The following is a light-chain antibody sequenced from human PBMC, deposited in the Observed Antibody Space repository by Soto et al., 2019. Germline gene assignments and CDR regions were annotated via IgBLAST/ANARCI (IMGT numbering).Light chain of an antibody. CDR1: QSVSSRH. CDR2: GAS. V-gene: IGKV3-20*01. CDR3: LQYEIPTLYT. J-gene: IGKJ2*01. Sequence: EIVLTQSPVTLSLSPGERATLSCRASQSVSSRHLAWYQQKPGQAPMLLIYGASSRATGIPDRFSGSGSGTDFSLTISRLEPEDFAVYYCLQYEIPTLYTFGQGARVEIK.